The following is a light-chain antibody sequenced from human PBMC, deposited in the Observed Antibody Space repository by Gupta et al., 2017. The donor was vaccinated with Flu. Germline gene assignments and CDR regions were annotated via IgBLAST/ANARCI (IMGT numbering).Light chain of an antibody. V-gene: IGLV1-44*01. J-gene: IGLJ3*02. Sequence: QSVLTQPPSPSGTPGQRVTISCSGSSSNIGATSVNWYQEFQGTETKLLIDSNNQRPSGVPDRFLCDKAGAYASPVIRGLKSEEEAVDYCAKWGNSMMGSVFGGGTKVTVL. CDR2: SNN. CDR3: AKWGNSMMGSV. CDR1: SSNIGATS.